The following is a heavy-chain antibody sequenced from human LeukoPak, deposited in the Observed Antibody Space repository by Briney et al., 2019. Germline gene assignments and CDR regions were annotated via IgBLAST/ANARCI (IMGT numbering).Heavy chain of an antibody. CDR3: AKDVMYSSGSYYFDY. CDR2: ISGSGGST. D-gene: IGHD6-19*01. Sequence: PGGSLRLSCAASGFTFSSYAMSWVRQAPGKGLEWVSAISGSGGSTYYADSVKGRVTLSRDNSKNTLYLQMNSLRAEDTAVYYCAKDVMYSSGSYYFDYWGQGTLVTVSS. CDR1: GFTFSSYA. V-gene: IGHV3-23*01. J-gene: IGHJ4*02.